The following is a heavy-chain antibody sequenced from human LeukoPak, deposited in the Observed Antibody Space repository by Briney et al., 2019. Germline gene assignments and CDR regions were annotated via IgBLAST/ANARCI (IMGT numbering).Heavy chain of an antibody. V-gene: IGHV3-21*01. CDR1: GFTFRDYS. Sequence: GGSLRLSCAASGFTFRDYSMNWVRQAPGKGLEWGSSITSRSSYMYYGDSVKGRFTISRDNAKNSLYLQMNSLRAEDTAVYYCTRDPIAAAASGGDNWGQGTLVTVSS. J-gene: IGHJ4*02. CDR3: TRDPIAAAASGGDN. D-gene: IGHD6-13*01. CDR2: ITSRSSYM.